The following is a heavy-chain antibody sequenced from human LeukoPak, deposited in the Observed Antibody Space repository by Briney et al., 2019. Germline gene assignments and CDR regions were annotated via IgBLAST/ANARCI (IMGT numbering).Heavy chain of an antibody. CDR3: AKGSYYDSSGSFYFDY. J-gene: IGHJ4*02. D-gene: IGHD3-22*01. CDR1: GFTFSSYA. V-gene: IGHV3-23*01. CDR2: ISGSGDNT. Sequence: GGSLRLSCAASGFTFSSYAMSWVRQAPGKGLEWGSGISGSGDNTYYADSVKGRFTISRDNSKNTLYVQVSSLGTEDTAAYYCAKGSYYDSSGSFYFDYWGQGTLVTVSS.